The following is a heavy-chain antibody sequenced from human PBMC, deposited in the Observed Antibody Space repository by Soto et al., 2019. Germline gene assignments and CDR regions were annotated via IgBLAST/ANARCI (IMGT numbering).Heavy chain of an antibody. V-gene: IGHV3-48*03. D-gene: IGHD2-2*02. Sequence: EVQLVESGGGLVQPGGSLRLSCAASGFGFSNYEMNWVRQAPGKGLEWVSYITSSGGATMYADSVKGRFTISRDNAKDSLYLQMNSLRVEDTAVCYCARGDCKTSCYIGFWGQGALVTVSS. CDR3: ARGDCKTSCYIGF. J-gene: IGHJ4*02. CDR2: ITSSGGAT. CDR1: GFGFSNYE.